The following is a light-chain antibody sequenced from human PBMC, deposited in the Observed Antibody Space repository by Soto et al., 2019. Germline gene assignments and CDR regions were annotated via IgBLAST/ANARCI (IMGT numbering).Light chain of an antibody. Sequence: EIVLTQSPATLSLSPGERATLSCRASQSVSSYLAWYQQKPGQAPRLLIYDASNRATGIPARFNGSGSVTDLTLTINSQEPEDFVVYYCQQHSNWPPYTFGQGTKLEIK. CDR2: DAS. V-gene: IGKV3-11*01. CDR1: QSVSSY. CDR3: QQHSNWPPYT. J-gene: IGKJ2*01.